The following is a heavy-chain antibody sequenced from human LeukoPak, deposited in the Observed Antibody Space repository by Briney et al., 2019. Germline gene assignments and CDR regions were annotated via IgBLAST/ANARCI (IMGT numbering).Heavy chain of an antibody. Sequence: SETLSLTCTVSGGSISSYYLSWIRQPAGKGLEWIGRIYTTGSTNYNPSLKSRVTMSVDTSKNQFSLKLTSVTAADTAVYYCARAGVIRYTVWLINYYMDVWGKGTTVTVSS. CDR3: ARAGVIRYTVWLINYYMDV. CDR1: GGSISSYY. CDR2: IYTTGST. J-gene: IGHJ6*03. V-gene: IGHV4-4*07. D-gene: IGHD3-9*01.